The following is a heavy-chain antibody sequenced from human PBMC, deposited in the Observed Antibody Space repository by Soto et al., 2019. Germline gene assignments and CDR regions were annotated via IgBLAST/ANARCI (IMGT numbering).Heavy chain of an antibody. CDR2: IYYSGST. V-gene: IGHV4-39*01. CDR1: GGSISSSSYY. Sequence: QLQLQESGPGLVKPSETLSLTCTVSGGSISSSSYYWGWIRQPPGKGLEWIGTIYYSGSTYYHPSHTSRVTISVGTSKTQFALKLVSVTAADTAVYFWARQGSWRYNAFDIWGQGTVVTVSS. J-gene: IGHJ3*02. D-gene: IGHD1-20*01. CDR3: ARQGSWRYNAFDI.